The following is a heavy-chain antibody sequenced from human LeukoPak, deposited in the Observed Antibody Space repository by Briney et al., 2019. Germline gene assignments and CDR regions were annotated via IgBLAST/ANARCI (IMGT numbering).Heavy chain of an antibody. CDR1: GGSISSYY. J-gene: IGHJ4*02. Sequence: PSETLSLTCTVSGGSISSYYWSWIRQPPGKGLEWIGYIYYSGSTNYNPSLKSRVTISVDTSKNQFSLKLSSVTAADTAVYYCARAVTTPYFDYWGQGTLVTVSS. CDR3: ARAVTTPYFDY. D-gene: IGHD4-17*01. CDR2: IYYSGST. V-gene: IGHV4-59*01.